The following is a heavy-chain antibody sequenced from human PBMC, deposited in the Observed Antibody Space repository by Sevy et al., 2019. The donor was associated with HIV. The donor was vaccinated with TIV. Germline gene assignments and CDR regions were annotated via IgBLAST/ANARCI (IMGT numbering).Heavy chain of an antibody. V-gene: IGHV3-33*01. Sequence: GGSLRLSCAASGFAFSDYGMHWVRQAPGKGLEWVALIWHDGRNKYYEDSVTGRFTISRDNSKSTLYLEMNSLRVEDTAVYYCVRKGRQQVATYHWYFDLWGRGTLVTVSS. CDR1: GFAFSDYG. D-gene: IGHD6-13*01. CDR2: IWHDGRNK. CDR3: VRKGRQQVATYHWYFDL. J-gene: IGHJ2*01.